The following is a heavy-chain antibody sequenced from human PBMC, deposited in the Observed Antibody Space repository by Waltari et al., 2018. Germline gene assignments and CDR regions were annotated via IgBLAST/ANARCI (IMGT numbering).Heavy chain of an antibody. D-gene: IGHD4-17*01. V-gene: IGHV3-7*01. Sequence: EVRLEESGGTSVQPGGYLRLSCGTSGFTFGNYWMSWVRQAPGKGLEWVGNINQDGSEMHSVDSVKGRLFISRDNSKNALFLEMNSLRGEDSGVYYCAREATATSLDHWGQGTLVRVSS. CDR3: AREATATSLDH. J-gene: IGHJ4*02. CDR2: INQDGSEM. CDR1: GFTFGNYW.